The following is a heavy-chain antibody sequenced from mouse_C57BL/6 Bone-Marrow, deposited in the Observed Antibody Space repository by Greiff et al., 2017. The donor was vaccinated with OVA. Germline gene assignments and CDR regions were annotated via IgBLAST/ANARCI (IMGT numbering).Heavy chain of an antibody. J-gene: IGHJ2*01. CDR3: ARDDGNYVDY. V-gene: IGHV5-4*01. CDR2: ISDGGSYT. D-gene: IGHD2-3*01. Sequence: EVQLVESGGGLVKPGGSLKLSCAASGFTFSSYAMSWVRQTPEKRLEWVATISDGGSYTYYPDNVKGRFTISRDNAKNNLYLQMSHLKSEDTAMYYCARDDGNYVDYWGQGTTLTVSS. CDR1: GFTFSSYA.